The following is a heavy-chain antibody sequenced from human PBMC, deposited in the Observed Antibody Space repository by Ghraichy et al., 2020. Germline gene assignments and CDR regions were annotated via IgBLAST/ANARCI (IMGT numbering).Heavy chain of an antibody. CDR2: INPNRGGT. CDR1: GYTFTGYY. V-gene: IGHV1-2*06. Sequence: ASVKVSCKASGYTFTGYYMHWVRQAPGQGLEWMGRINPNRGGTNYAQKFQGRVTMTRDTSISTAYMELSRLRSDNTAVYYCASVGALRYVDWLSHMDVWGQGTTVTVSS. D-gene: IGHD3-9*01. CDR3: ASVGALRYVDWLSHMDV. J-gene: IGHJ6*02.